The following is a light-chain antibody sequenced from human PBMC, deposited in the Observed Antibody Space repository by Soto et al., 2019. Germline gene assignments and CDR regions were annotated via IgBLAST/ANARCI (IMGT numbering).Light chain of an antibody. CDR3: QQYYSTPA. J-gene: IGKJ4*01. V-gene: IGKV4-1*01. CDR2: WAS. CDR1: QSVLYSSSNKNY. Sequence: DIVMTQSPDSLAVSLGERASINCKSSQSVLYSSSNKNYLAWYQQKPGQPPKLLIYWASTREPGVPDRFSGSGSGTDFTLTISRLQAEDVAVYYCQQYYSTPAFGGGTKVELK.